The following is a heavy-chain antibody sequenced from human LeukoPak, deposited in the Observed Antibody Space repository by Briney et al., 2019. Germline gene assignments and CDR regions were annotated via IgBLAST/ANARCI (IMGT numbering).Heavy chain of an antibody. V-gene: IGHV4-59*01. CDR2: IYYSGST. CDR1: GGSISSYY. D-gene: IGHD6-6*01. J-gene: IGHJ4*02. Sequence: SETLSLTCTVSGGSISSYYWSWIRQPPGKGLEWIGYIYYSGSTNYNPSLKSRVTISVDTSKNQFSLKLSSVTAADTAVYYCARAPHPYSSSDYWGQGTLVTVSS. CDR3: ARAPHPYSSSDY.